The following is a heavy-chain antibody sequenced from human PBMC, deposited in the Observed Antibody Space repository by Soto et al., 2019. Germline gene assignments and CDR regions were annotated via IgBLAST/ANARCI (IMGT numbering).Heavy chain of an antibody. J-gene: IGHJ6*02. CDR2: ISASGGST. Sequence: GGSLRLSCAASGLTFSSYVMSWVRQAPGKGLEWVSVISASGGSTYYADSVKGRFTISRDNSKNTLYLQMNSLRAEDTAVYHCAKGAITGTTGYYYGMDVWGQGTTVTVSS. CDR3: AKGAITGTTGYYYGMDV. V-gene: IGHV3-23*01. CDR1: GLTFSSYV. D-gene: IGHD1-7*01.